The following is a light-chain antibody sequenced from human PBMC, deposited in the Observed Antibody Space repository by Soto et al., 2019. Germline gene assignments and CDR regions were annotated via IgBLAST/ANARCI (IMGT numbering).Light chain of an antibody. CDR3: QQSYIYPRT. J-gene: IGKJ1*01. CDR2: AAS. CDR1: QGISSY. Sequence: ALRMTQSPSSFSASTGDRVTITCRASQGISSYLAWYQQKPGNAPKLLIYAASTLQSGVPPRFSGTGSGTDFTLKIRGLQSDHLAPYYCQQSYIYPRTFGQRNQLEIK. V-gene: IGKV1-8*01.